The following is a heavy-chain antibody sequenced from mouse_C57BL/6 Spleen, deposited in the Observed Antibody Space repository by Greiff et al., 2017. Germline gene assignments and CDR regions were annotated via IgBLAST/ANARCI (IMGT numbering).Heavy chain of an antibody. CDR3: ASRNWDGDAY. J-gene: IGHJ3*01. Sequence: QVQLQQPGAELVKPGASVKLSCKASGYTFTSYWMQWVKQRTGQGLEWIGEIDPSDSYTNYNQKFKGKATLTVDTSSSTAYMQLSSLTSEDSAVYYCASRNWDGDAYWGQGTLVTVSA. CDR1: GYTFTSYW. D-gene: IGHD4-1*01. V-gene: IGHV1-50*01. CDR2: IDPSDSYT.